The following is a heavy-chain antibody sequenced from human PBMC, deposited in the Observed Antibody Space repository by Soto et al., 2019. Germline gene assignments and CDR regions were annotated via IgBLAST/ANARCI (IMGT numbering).Heavy chain of an antibody. CDR1: GYTFTNYE. CDR3: ARMASSGSLNWFDP. Sequence: GASVKVSCKASGYTFTNYEINWVRQATGQGLEWMGWMNPGSGNTGYAHKFQGRVTMTRNISISTAYMELSRLGSDDAAIYYCARMASSGSLNWFDPRGQGTLGTVSS. CDR2: MNPGSGNT. J-gene: IGHJ5*02. D-gene: IGHD3-10*01. V-gene: IGHV1-8*01.